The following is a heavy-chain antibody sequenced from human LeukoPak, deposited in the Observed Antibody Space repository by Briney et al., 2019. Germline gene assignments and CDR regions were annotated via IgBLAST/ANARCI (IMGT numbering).Heavy chain of an antibody. D-gene: IGHD6-6*01. Sequence: PGGSLRLSCAASGFTFSSYWMHWVRQAPGKGLVWVSRVNSDGGSTTYGDSAKGRFTISRDNAKNTLYLQMNSLRAEDTAVYYCARPLSGYSSSLGYWGQGTLVTVSS. CDR1: GFTFSSYW. J-gene: IGHJ4*02. CDR3: ARPLSGYSSSLGY. V-gene: IGHV3-74*01. CDR2: VNSDGGST.